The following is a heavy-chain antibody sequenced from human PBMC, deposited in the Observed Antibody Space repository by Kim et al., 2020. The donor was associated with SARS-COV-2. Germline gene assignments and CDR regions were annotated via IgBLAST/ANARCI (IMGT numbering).Heavy chain of an antibody. Sequence: PVKGRVTISRDDSKNTLYLQMNSLKTEDTAVYYCTTDPTPPAAGKHPPDYWGQGTLVTVSS. V-gene: IGHV3-15*01. D-gene: IGHD6-13*01. J-gene: IGHJ4*02. CDR3: TTDPTPPAAGKHPPDY.